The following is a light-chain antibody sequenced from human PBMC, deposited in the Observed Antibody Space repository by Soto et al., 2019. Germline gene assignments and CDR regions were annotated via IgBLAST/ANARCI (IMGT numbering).Light chain of an antibody. CDR3: QHYDHVQVT. CDR1: QDISHY. J-gene: IGKJ5*01. CDR2: DAS. V-gene: IGKV1-33*01. Sequence: DIQMTQSGSSVSASVGDTVTITCQASQDISHYLNWYQQKPGKALKLLIYDASNLHPGVPSRFRGSGSGTDFTFTINSLQPEDFATYYCQHYDHVQVTFGQGTRLEIK.